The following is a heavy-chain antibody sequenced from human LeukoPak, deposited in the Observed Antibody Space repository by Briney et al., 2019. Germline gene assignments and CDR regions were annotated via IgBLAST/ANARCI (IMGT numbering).Heavy chain of an antibody. CDR1: GGSISSSSYY. J-gene: IGHJ4*02. CDR3: ARLPIYSGYDQDTSDY. D-gene: IGHD5-12*01. V-gene: IGHV4-39*01. Sequence: PSETLSLTCTVSGGSISSSSYYWGWIRQPPGKGLEWIGSIYYSGSTYYNPSLKSRVTISVDTSKNQFSLKLSSVTAADTAVCYCARLPIYSGYDQDTSDYWGQGTLVTVSS. CDR2: IYYSGST.